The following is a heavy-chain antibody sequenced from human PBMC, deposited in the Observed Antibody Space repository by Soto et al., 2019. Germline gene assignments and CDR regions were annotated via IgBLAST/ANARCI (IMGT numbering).Heavy chain of an antibody. D-gene: IGHD6-25*01. CDR3: ARQRADSSGYYMDV. J-gene: IGHJ6*03. Sequence: SETLSLTCTVSGGSIISSSYYWVLIRQPPGKGLEWIGSIYYSGSTYYNPSLKSRVTISVDTSKNQFSLKLSSVTAADTAVYYCARQRADSSGYYMDVWGKGTTVTVSS. CDR2: IYYSGST. CDR1: GGSIISSSYY. V-gene: IGHV4-39*01.